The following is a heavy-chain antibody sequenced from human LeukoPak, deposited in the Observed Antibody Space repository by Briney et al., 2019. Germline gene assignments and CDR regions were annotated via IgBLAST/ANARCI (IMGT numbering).Heavy chain of an antibody. V-gene: IGHV3-11*04. CDR3: AKDHGLYYDFWSGSLDY. D-gene: IGHD3-3*01. CDR2: ISSSGSTI. CDR1: GFTFSDYY. Sequence: GGSLRLSCAASGFTFSDYYMSWIRQAPGKGLEWVSYISSSGSTIYYADSVKGRFTISRDNAKNSLYLQMNSLRVEDTAVYYCAKDHGLYYDFWSGSLDYWGQGTLVTVSS. J-gene: IGHJ4*02.